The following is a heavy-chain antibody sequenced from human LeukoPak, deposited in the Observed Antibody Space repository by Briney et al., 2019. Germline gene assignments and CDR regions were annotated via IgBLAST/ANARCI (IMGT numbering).Heavy chain of an antibody. D-gene: IGHD2-15*01. Sequence: GGSLRLSCVGSGFTFSDAWMSWVRQAPGKGLEWVGRIKSKSDGGTIDYAAPVKSRFTISRDDSRNTLYLQMNSLKTEDTAVYYCTTRRQDGWWGQGTLVTVS. V-gene: IGHV3-15*01. CDR2: IKSKSDGGTI. J-gene: IGHJ4*02. CDR1: GFTFSDAW. CDR3: TTRRQDGW.